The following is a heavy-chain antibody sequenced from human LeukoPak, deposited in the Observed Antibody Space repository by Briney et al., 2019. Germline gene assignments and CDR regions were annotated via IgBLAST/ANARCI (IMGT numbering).Heavy chain of an antibody. CDR3: ATTIFGVVKPADY. D-gene: IGHD3-3*01. Sequence: GGSLRLSCAASGFTFSSYAMSWVRQAPGKGLEWVSAISGSGGSTYYVDSVKGRFTISRDNSKNTLYLQMNSLRAEDTAVYYCATTIFGVVKPADYWGQGTLVTVSS. CDR2: ISGSGGST. J-gene: IGHJ4*02. CDR1: GFTFSSYA. V-gene: IGHV3-23*01.